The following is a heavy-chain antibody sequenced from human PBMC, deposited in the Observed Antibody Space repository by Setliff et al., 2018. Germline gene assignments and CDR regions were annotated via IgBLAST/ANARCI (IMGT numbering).Heavy chain of an antibody. CDR2: XAXXXXX. J-gene: IGHJ4*01. CDR1: DDFFNFGHW. Sequence: SETLSLTCTVSDDFFNFGHWLSWVRQSPGRGLQWIGXXAXXXXXXXXXSLRSQXXVSVDKSKNQFSLKVDSVTDADTAVYSCARGSAGDNNSWYPYFFDSWGRGTLVTVSS. D-gene: IGHD3-10*01. CDR3: ARGSAGDNNSWYPYFFDS. V-gene: IGHV4-4*02.